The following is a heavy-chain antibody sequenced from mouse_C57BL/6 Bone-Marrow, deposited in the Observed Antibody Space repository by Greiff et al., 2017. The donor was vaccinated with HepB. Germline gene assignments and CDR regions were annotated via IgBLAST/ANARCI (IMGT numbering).Heavy chain of an antibody. D-gene: IGHD1-1*01. J-gene: IGHJ2*01. CDR3: ARFLITTVVAFDY. CDR1: GYTFTSYT. Sequence: QVQLQQSGAELARPGASVKMSCKASGYTFTSYTMHWVKQRPGQGLEWIGYINPSSGYTKYNQKFKDKATLTVDTSSSTAYMELHSLTSEDSAVYFCARFLITTVVAFDYWGQGTTLTVSS. V-gene: IGHV1-4*01. CDR2: INPSSGYT.